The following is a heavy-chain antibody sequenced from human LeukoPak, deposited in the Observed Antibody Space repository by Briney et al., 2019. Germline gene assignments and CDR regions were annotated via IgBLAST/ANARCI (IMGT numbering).Heavy chain of an antibody. Sequence: GSLRLSCAASGFTFISYSMNWVRQAPGKGLEWVSSIISSSSYIYYADSVKGRFTISRDNAKNSLYLQMNSLRAEDTAVYYCAGAIAVAGTSSLSFDYWGQGTLVTVSS. CDR1: GFTFISYS. CDR3: AGAIAVAGTSSLSFDY. J-gene: IGHJ4*02. D-gene: IGHD6-19*01. CDR2: IISSSSYI. V-gene: IGHV3-21*01.